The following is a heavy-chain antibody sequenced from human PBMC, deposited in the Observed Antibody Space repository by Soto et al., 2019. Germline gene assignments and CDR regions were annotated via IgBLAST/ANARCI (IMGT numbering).Heavy chain of an antibody. V-gene: IGHV3-49*03. Sequence: PGGSLRLSCTASGFTFGDYAMSWFRQAPGKGLEWVGFIRSKAYGGTTEYAASVKGRFTISRDDSKSIAYLQMNSLKTEDTAVYYCTREREMVRGAPDYYYYGMDVWGQGTTVTVSS. D-gene: IGHD3-10*01. CDR3: TREREMVRGAPDYYYYGMDV. CDR1: GFTFGDYA. CDR2: IRSKAYGGTT. J-gene: IGHJ6*02.